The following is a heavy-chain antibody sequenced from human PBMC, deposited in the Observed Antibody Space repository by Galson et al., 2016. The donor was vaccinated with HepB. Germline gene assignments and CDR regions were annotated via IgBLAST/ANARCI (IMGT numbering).Heavy chain of an antibody. V-gene: IGHV4-61*01. Sequence: SETLSLTCAVSGGSVSSGTYCWSWLRQPPGKGLEWMGYVYYDGTTEYNPSLKSRITISADPSTNEFSLRLTSVTAADRATYYCARTLYDKAGKTYENWFDTWGQGTSVTVSS. CDR2: VYYDGTT. CDR1: GGSVSSGTYC. D-gene: IGHD2/OR15-2a*01. J-gene: IGHJ5*02. CDR3: ARTLYDKAGKTYENWFDT.